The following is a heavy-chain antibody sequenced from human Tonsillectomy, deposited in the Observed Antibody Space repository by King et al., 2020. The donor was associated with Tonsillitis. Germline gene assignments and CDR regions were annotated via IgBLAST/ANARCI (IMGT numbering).Heavy chain of an antibody. CDR3: AKDMYTSRWYGVFDY. J-gene: IGHJ4*02. V-gene: IGHV3-23*04. CDR2: ISGSSDST. CDR1: EFTFSAYA. D-gene: IGHD6-13*01. Sequence: VQLVESGGGLVQPGGSLRLSCAVSEFTFSAYAMNWVRQTPGKGLEWVSVISGSSDSTDYAESVKGRFTISRDNSKNTLYLQMNSLRAEDTAVYYCAKDMYTSRWYGVFDYWGQGTLVTVSS.